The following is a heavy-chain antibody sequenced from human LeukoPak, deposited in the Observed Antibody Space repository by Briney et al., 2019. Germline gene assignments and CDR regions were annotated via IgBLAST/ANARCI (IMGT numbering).Heavy chain of an antibody. CDR1: GFTFSSYS. Sequence: GGSLRLSCAASGFTFSSYSMSWVRQAPGKGLEWVSAISGSGGSTYYADSVKGRFTISRDNSKNTLYLQMNSLRAEDTAVYYCAKDPSIVATILWPIHFDYWGQGTLVTVSS. CDR3: AKDPSIVATILWPIHFDY. D-gene: IGHD5-12*01. J-gene: IGHJ4*02. V-gene: IGHV3-23*01. CDR2: ISGSGGST.